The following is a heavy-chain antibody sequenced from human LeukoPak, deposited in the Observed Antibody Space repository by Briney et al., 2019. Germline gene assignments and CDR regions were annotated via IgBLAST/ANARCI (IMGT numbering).Heavy chain of an antibody. V-gene: IGHV3-7*01. J-gene: IGHJ4*02. CDR3: ARGGDWGSFDS. CDR2: IREDGNDK. CDR1: GFTFSNYW. Sequence: PGGSLRLSCAASGFTFSNYWMSRVRQAPGKGLEWVANIREDGNDKYYVDSVKGRFTISRDNAKNSLYLQMNSLRAEDTAVYFCARGGDWGSFDSWGQGTLVTVSS. D-gene: IGHD2-21*02.